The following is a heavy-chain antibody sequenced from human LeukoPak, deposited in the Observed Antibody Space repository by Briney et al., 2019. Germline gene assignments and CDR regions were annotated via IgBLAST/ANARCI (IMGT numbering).Heavy chain of an antibody. CDR3: ARAYSSSWYNYYYGMDV. J-gene: IGHJ6*02. V-gene: IGHV3-30*04. CDR1: GFTFSSYA. D-gene: IGHD6-13*01. CDR2: IPYDGSNK. Sequence: PGGSLRLSSAASGFTFSSYAMHWVRQAPGKGLEWVAVIPYDGSNKYYADSVKGRFTISRDNSKNTLYLQMNSLRAEDTAVYYCARAYSSSWYNYYYGMDVWGQGTTVTVSS.